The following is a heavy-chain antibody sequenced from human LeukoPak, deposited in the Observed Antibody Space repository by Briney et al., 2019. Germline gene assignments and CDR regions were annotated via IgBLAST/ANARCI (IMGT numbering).Heavy chain of an antibody. J-gene: IGHJ4*02. CDR3: ARPRYSSGWYYFDY. Sequence: GESLKISCKGSGYIFTSYWIGWVRQLPGKGLEWMGIIYPGDSDTRYSPSFQGQVTISADKSISTAYLQWSSLKASDTAMYYCARPRYSSGWYYFDYWGQGTLVTVSS. V-gene: IGHV5-51*01. D-gene: IGHD6-19*01. CDR2: IYPGDSDT. CDR1: GYIFTSYW.